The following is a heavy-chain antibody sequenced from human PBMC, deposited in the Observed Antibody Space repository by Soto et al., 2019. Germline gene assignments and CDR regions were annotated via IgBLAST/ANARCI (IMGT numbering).Heavy chain of an antibody. CDR3: AIANYGDNDY. Sequence: QVQLVQSGAEVKRPGASVKVSCKASGYSFPSSTISWVRQAPGQGLEWMGWINAYNGNTKYTQKLQGRFTMTTDTSTSTAYMELENLRSDDMAMYFCAIANYGDNDYWGQGTLVTVSS. J-gene: IGHJ4*02. V-gene: IGHV1-18*03. CDR2: INAYNGNT. D-gene: IGHD4-17*01. CDR1: GYSFPSST.